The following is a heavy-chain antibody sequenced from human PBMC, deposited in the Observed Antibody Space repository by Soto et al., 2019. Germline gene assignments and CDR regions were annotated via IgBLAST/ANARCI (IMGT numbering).Heavy chain of an antibody. V-gene: IGHV3-7*01. CDR2: IKQDGSEK. CDR3: ARDRRDGYNFRFDP. D-gene: IGHD5-12*01. J-gene: IGHJ5*02. CDR1: GFTFSSYW. Sequence: GGSLRLSCAAPGFTFSSYWMSWVRQAPGKGLEWVANIKQDGSEKYYVDSVKGRFTISRDNTKNSLYLQMNSLRAEDTAVYYCARDRRDGYNFRFDPWGQGTLVTVSS.